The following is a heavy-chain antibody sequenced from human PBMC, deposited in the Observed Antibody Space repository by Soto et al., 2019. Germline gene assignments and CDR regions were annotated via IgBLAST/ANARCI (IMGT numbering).Heavy chain of an antibody. Sequence: EVPLLESGGGLVQPGGSLSLSCAASGFTFNYYAMTWVRQAPGKGLEWVSTISASGGTTYYADSVKGRFTISRDNSKNTLYTQMNSLRAADTAVYYCAKRGIEVAGKYRWFDPWGQGTLVTVSS. CDR2: ISASGGTT. V-gene: IGHV3-23*01. CDR3: AKRGIEVAGKYRWFDP. J-gene: IGHJ5*02. D-gene: IGHD6-19*01. CDR1: GFTFNYYA.